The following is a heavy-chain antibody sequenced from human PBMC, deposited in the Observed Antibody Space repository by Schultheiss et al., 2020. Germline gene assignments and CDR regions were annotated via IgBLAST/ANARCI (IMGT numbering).Heavy chain of an antibody. D-gene: IGHD5-12*01. CDR1: GGSISSSSYY. J-gene: IGHJ5*02. Sequence: SETLSLTCTVSGGSISSSSYYWSWIRQHPGKGLEWIGYIYYSGSTNYNPSLKSRVTISVDTSNNQFSLNLSSVTAADTAVYYCAGGMVATDTWGQGTLVTVSS. CDR3: AGGMVATDT. V-gene: IGHV4-61*05. CDR2: IYYSGST.